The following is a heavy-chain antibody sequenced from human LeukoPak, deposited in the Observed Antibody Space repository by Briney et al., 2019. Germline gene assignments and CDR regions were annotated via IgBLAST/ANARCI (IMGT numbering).Heavy chain of an antibody. Sequence: SETLSLTCTVSGGSISGYYWSWLRQPPGKGLEWIGHIYYTGSTNYNPSLRSRLTISLDTSTSQFSLRLSSVTAADTAVYYCARQDKQYSSSSAPRYWGQGTLVTVSS. V-gene: IGHV4-59*08. CDR1: GGSISGYY. CDR2: IYYTGST. D-gene: IGHD6-6*01. J-gene: IGHJ4*02. CDR3: ARQDKQYSSSSAPRY.